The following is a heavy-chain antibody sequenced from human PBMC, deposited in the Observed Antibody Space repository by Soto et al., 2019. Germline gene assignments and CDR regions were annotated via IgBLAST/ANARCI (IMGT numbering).Heavy chain of an antibody. CDR3: ARYDYGDYFGASY. J-gene: IGHJ4*02. CDR2: IYYSGST. D-gene: IGHD4-17*01. V-gene: IGHV4-31*03. Sequence: PSETLSLTCTVSGGSISSGGYYWSWIRQHPGKGLEWIGYIYYSGSTYYNPSLKSRVTISVDTSKNQFSLKLSSVTAADTAVYYCARYDYGDYFGASYWGQGTLVTVSS. CDR1: GGSISSGGYY.